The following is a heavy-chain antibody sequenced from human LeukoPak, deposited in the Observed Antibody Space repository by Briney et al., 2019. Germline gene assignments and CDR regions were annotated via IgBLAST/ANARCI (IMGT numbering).Heavy chain of an antibody. V-gene: IGHV3-21*04. Sequence: GGSLRLSCAASGFTFSNYAMNWVRQAPGKGLDWVSSITAGGSFKYYADSVEGRFTISRDNAKNSLYLQMSSLTPEDTAVYYCARRAGAYSHPYDYWGQGTLVTVSS. CDR3: ARRAGAYSHPYDY. D-gene: IGHD4/OR15-4a*01. CDR2: ITAGGSFK. J-gene: IGHJ4*02. CDR1: GFTFSNYA.